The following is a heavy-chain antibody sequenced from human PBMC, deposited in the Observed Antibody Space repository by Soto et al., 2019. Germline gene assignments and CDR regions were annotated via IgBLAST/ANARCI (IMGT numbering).Heavy chain of an antibody. CDR2: ITPYNGNA. D-gene: IGHD1-26*01. CDR1: GYTFTNFG. J-gene: IGHJ4*02. V-gene: IGHV1-18*04. Sequence: QVHLVQSGAVVENPGASVKVSCKASGYTFTNFGINWVRQAPGQGLEWMGWITPYNGNANYPQKHQDRLTITTDTSTNTAYLERRSLRADDTAVYFCARARMFSGAHHDDWGQGTRVTVSS. CDR3: ARARMFSGAHHDD.